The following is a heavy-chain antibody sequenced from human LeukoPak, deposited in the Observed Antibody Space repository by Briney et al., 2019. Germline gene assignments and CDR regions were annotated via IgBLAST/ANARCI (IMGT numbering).Heavy chain of an antibody. CDR1: GGSISSSNYY. J-gene: IGHJ4*02. CDR2: IFYTGST. V-gene: IGHV4-39*01. Sequence: SETLSLTCTVPGGSISSSNYYWGWIRQPPGKGLEWIGSIFYTGSTYYNPSLKSRVTVSVDTSKNQFSLKLNSVTAADTAVYYCARLTMVRGVDCWGQGTLVTVSS. D-gene: IGHD3-10*01. CDR3: ARLTMVRGVDC.